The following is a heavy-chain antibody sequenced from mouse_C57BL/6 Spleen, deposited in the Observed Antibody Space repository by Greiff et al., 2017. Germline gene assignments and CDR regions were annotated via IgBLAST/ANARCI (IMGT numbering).Heavy chain of an antibody. CDR2: IDPSDSYT. D-gene: IGHD3-2*02. CDR3: AGSSGYWFAY. V-gene: IGHV1-59*01. J-gene: IGHJ3*01. CDR1: GYTFTSYW. Sequence: VQLQQPGAELVRPGTSVKLSCKASGYTFTSYWMHWVKQRPGQGLEWIGVIDPSDSYTNYNQKFKGKATLTVDTSSSTAYMQLSSLTSEDSAVYYCAGSSGYWFAYWGQGTLVTVSA.